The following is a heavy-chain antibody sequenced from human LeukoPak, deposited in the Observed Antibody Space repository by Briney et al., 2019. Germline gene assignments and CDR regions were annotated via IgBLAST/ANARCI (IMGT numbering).Heavy chain of an antibody. V-gene: IGHV1-69*05. J-gene: IGHJ4*02. CDR1: GGTFSSYA. Sequence: ASVKVSCKASGGTFSSYAISWVRQAPGQGLEWMGGIIPIFGTANYAQKFQGRGTITTDESTSAAYMELSSLRSEDTAVYYCAGAQVYSYGYVEYYFDYWGQGTLVTVSS. D-gene: IGHD5-18*01. CDR3: AGAQVYSYGYVEYYFDY. CDR2: IIPIFGTA.